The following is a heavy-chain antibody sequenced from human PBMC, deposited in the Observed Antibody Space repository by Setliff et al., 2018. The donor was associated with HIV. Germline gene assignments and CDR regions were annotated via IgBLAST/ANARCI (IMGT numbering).Heavy chain of an antibody. D-gene: IGHD3-10*01. Sequence: PSETLSLTCTVSGGSIISSSCYWGWIRQPPGKGLEWIGTMYYRGTTYNNPSLKSRVTFSADTSKNQFSLNLNSVTATDTAVYYCVRQGLTMNRGVPAPILYYFDYWGQGILVTVSS. CDR1: GGSIISSSCY. V-gene: IGHV4-39*01. J-gene: IGHJ4*02. CDR2: MYYRGTT. CDR3: VRQGLTMNRGVPAPILYYFDY.